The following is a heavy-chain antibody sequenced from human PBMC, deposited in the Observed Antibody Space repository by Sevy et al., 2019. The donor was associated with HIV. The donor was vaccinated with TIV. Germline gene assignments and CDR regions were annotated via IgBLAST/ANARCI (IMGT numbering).Heavy chain of an antibody. Sequence: SETLSLTCTVSGGSITSLYWNWIRQPPGKGLEWIANIYYNGHINYNPSLKSRVTLSLDTSKNQFSLRLSSVTAADTAMYYCTGENAWGRGYSWGQGTLVTISS. V-gene: IGHV4-59*08. CDR3: TGENAWGRGYS. D-gene: IGHD1-26*01. CDR1: GGSITSLY. CDR2: IYYNGHI. J-gene: IGHJ4*02.